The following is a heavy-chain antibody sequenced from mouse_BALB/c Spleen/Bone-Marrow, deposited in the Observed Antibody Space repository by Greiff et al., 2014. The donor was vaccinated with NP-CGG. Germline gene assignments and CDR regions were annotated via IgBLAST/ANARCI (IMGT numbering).Heavy chain of an antibody. J-gene: IGHJ2*01. CDR2: IDPENGDT. CDR1: GFNIKDYY. CDR3: NARGDYDFDYFDY. Sequence: EVQLKESXAELVRSGASVKLSCTASGFNIKDYYMHWVEQRPEQGLEWIGWIDPENGDTEYAPKFQGKATMTADTSSNTAYLQLSSLTSEDTAVYYCNARGDYDFDYFDYWGQGTTLTVSS. D-gene: IGHD2-4*01. V-gene: IGHV14-4*02.